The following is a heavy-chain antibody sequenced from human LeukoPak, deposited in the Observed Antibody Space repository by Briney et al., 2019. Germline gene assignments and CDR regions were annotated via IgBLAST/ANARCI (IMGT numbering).Heavy chain of an antibody. Sequence: AGGSLRLSCAASGFSFSDSYMTWVRQAPGKGLEWLSYISGNSGDINYADSVKGRFTISRDNSENTLYLQMISLRPDDTAVYYCADNKRGRNYYYYMDVWGKGTTVTISS. V-gene: IGHV3-11*06. CDR1: GFSFSDSY. J-gene: IGHJ6*03. CDR3: ADNKRGRNYYYYMDV. CDR2: ISGNSGDI. D-gene: IGHD2/OR15-2a*01.